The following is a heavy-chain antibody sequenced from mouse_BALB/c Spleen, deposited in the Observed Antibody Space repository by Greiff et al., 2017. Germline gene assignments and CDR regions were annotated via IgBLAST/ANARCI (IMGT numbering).Heavy chain of an antibody. D-gene: IGHD1-1*01. Sequence: QVQLKESGPGLVAPSQSLSITCTVSGFSLSRYSVHWVRQPPGKGLEWLGMIWGGGSTDYNSALKSRLSISKDNSKSQVFLKMNSLQTDDTAMYYCARTTTVVEAPFAYWGQGTLVTVSA. CDR3: ARTTTVVEAPFAY. V-gene: IGHV2-6-4*01. J-gene: IGHJ3*01. CDR2: IWGGGST. CDR1: GFSLSRYS.